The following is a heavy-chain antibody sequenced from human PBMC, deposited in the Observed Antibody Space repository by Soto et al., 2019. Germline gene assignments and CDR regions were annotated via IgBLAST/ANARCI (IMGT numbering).Heavy chain of an antibody. V-gene: IGHV4-31*03. Sequence: QVQLQESGPGLVKPSQTLSLTCTVSGGSISSGDSYWTWIRQHPGKGLEWIGYNYYSGSTYYNPSLKSRVSILVDTSKNQFSLKMSSVTAADTAVYYCARGAFDSGGREYFQHWGQGTLVTVSS. D-gene: IGHD3-22*01. CDR1: GGSISSGDSY. J-gene: IGHJ1*01. CDR2: NYYSGST. CDR3: ARGAFDSGGREYFQH.